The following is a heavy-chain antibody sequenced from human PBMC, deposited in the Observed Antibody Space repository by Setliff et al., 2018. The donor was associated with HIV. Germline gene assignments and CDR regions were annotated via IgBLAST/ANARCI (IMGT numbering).Heavy chain of an antibody. V-gene: IGHV3-11*04. CDR2: ISSSGSTI. CDR1: GFTFSDYY. D-gene: IGHD2-15*01. J-gene: IGHJ6*03. CDR3: ASTSLPCSGGSCSLFYYYYYMDV. Sequence: PGGSLRLSCVASGFTFSDYYMSWIRQAPGKGLEWVSYISSSGSTIYYAESVKGRFTISRDNSKNTLYLQMNSLRAEDSAVYYCASTSLPCSGGSCSLFYYYYYMDVWGKGTTVTVSS.